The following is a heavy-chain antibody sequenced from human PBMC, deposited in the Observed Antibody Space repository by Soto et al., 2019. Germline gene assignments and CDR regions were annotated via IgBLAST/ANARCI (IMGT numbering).Heavy chain of an antibody. CDR1: GFTFSSYA. CDR3: TSAPRITGTYNY. J-gene: IGHJ4*02. D-gene: IGHD1-20*01. V-gene: IGHV3-23*01. CDR2: ISGSGGST. Sequence: GGSLRLSCAASGFTFSSYAMSWVRQSPRKGLEWVSAISGSGGSTFYADSVKGRFTISRDNSQNTLYLQMNSLKTEDTAVYYSTSAPRITGTYNYWGQGTLDTVSS.